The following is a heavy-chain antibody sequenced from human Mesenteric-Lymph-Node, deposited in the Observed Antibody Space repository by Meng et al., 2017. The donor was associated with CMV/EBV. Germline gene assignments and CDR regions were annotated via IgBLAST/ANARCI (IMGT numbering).Heavy chain of an antibody. D-gene: IGHD1-26*01. CDR2: IYSGGSST. Sequence: GESLKISCAASGFTFSSYAMSWVRQAPGKGLEWVSVIYSGGSSTYYADSVKGRFTISRDNAKNSLYLQMNSLRAEDTAVYYCARARSGTYSFYFDYWGLGTLVTVSS. J-gene: IGHJ4*02. CDR1: GFTFSSYA. CDR3: ARARSGTYSFYFDY. V-gene: IGHV3-23*03.